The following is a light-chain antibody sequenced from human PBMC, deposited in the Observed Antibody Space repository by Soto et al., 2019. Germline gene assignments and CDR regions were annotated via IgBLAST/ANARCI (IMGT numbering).Light chain of an antibody. CDR1: SSNIGAGYD. J-gene: IGLJ2*01. CDR2: GNS. V-gene: IGLV1-40*01. Sequence: QSVLTQPPSVSGAPGQRVTISGTGSSSNIGAGYDVHWYQQLPGTAPKLLIYGNSNRPSGVPVRFSGSKSGTSASLAITGLQAEDEADYYCQSYDSSLSGYVVFGGRTKLTVL. CDR3: QSYDSSLSGYVV.